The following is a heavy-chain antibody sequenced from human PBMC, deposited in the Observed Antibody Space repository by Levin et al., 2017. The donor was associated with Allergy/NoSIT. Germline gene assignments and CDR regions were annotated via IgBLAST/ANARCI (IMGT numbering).Heavy chain of an antibody. J-gene: IGHJ5*02. Sequence: SQTLSLTCTVSGGSISSYYWSWIRQPPGKGLEWIGYIYYSGSTNYNPSLKSRVTISVDTSKNQFSLKLSSVTAADTAVYYCARDRSSWYGWFDPWGQGTLVTVSS. CDR1: GGSISSYY. CDR2: IYYSGST. CDR3: ARDRSSWYGWFDP. D-gene: IGHD6-13*01. V-gene: IGHV4-59*01.